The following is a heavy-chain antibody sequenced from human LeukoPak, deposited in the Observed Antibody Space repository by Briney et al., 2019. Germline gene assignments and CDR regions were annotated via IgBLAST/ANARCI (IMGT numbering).Heavy chain of an antibody. J-gene: IGHJ5*02. V-gene: IGHV1-2*02. Sequence: ASVKVSCKASGYTFTGYYMHWVRQAPGQGLEWMGWINPNSGGTNYAQKFQGRVHMTRDTSISTAYMELSRLRSDDTAVYYCARDFLSNYPNWFDPWGQGTLVTVSS. D-gene: IGHD4-11*01. CDR2: INPNSGGT. CDR1: GYTFTGYY. CDR3: ARDFLSNYPNWFDP.